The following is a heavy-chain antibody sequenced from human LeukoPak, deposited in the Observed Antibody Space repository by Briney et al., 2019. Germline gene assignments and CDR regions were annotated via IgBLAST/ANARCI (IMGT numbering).Heavy chain of an antibody. J-gene: IGHJ3*01. CDR1: GFTFSSYG. CDR2: ISFDGSIE. Sequence: GGSLRLSCAASGFTFSSYGMHWVRQTPGKGLEWVALISFDGSIEYYVDSVRGRFTISRDNSKNTLFLQMNSLRPEDTAVYYCAKDSDIAVAGSDDALDVWGQGTMVTVSS. CDR3: AKDSDIAVAGSDDALDV. D-gene: IGHD6-19*01. V-gene: IGHV3-30*18.